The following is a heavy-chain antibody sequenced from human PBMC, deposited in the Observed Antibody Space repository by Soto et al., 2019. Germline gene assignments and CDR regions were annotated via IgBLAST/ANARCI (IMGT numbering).Heavy chain of an antibody. CDR3: ARGTTMVRGVNHFDY. J-gene: IGHJ4*02. Sequence: SETLSLTCAVYGGSFSGYYWSWIRQPPGKGLEWIGEINHSGSTNYNPSLKSRVTISVDTSKNQFSLKLSSVTAADTAVYYCARGTTMVRGVNHFDYWGQGTLVTVSS. CDR2: INHSGST. CDR1: GGSFSGYY. V-gene: IGHV4-34*01. D-gene: IGHD3-10*01.